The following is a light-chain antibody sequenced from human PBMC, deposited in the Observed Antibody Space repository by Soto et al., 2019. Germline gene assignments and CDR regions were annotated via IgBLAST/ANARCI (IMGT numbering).Light chain of an antibody. J-gene: IGLJ1*01. Sequence: QSALTQPASVSGSPGQSITISCTGTSSDVGLYDYVSWYQQHPGKAPQLMLYAVSNRPSGVSNRFSASKSGNTASLFISGSQAEDEADYYCSSYTSDSSYVFGSGNKLTVL. CDR3: SSYTSDSSYV. CDR1: SSDVGLYDY. V-gene: IGLV2-14*01. CDR2: AVS.